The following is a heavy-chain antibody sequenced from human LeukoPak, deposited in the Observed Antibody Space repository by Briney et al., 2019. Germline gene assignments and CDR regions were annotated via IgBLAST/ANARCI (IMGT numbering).Heavy chain of an antibody. V-gene: IGHV3-23*01. D-gene: IGHD6-13*01. CDR2: ISGSGGST. J-gene: IGHJ1*01. Sequence: GSLRLSCAASGFTFSRYGMSWVRQAPGKGLEWVSAISGSGGSTFYADSVMGRFTISRDNSKNTLYLQMNSLRAEDTAVYYCAKGAVRSSIAVAGTRYFQHWGQGTLVTVSS. CDR1: GFTFSRYG. CDR3: AKGAVRSSIAVAGTRYFQH.